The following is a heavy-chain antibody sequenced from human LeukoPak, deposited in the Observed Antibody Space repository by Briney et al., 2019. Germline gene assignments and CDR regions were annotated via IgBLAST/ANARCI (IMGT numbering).Heavy chain of an antibody. Sequence: PGGSLRLSCAASGFTFSSYAMSWVRQPPGKGLEWVSSIFPSGGEIHYADSVRGRFTISRDNSKSTLSLQMNSLRAEDTAIYYCATYRQVLLPFESWGQATLVTVSS. CDR2: IFPSGGEI. D-gene: IGHD2-8*02. CDR1: GFTFSSYA. J-gene: IGHJ4*02. CDR3: ATYRQVLLPFES. V-gene: IGHV3-23*01.